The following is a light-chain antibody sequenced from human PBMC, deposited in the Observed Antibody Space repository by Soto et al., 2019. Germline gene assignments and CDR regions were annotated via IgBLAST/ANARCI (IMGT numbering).Light chain of an antibody. Sequence: QSVLTQPPSVSGSTGQSVAVSCTGTSSDIGSYNRVSWYQQPPGTAPKLIIYEVKNRPSGVPDRFTGSKSANTASLTIYGLQVEDEADYYCRSFTTSTAYVFGTGTKVTVL. CDR2: EVK. V-gene: IGLV2-18*02. J-gene: IGLJ1*01. CDR3: RSFTTSTAYV. CDR1: SSDIGSYNR.